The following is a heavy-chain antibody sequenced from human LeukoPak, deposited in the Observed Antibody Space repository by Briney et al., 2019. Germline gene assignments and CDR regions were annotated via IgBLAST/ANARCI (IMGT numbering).Heavy chain of an antibody. V-gene: IGHV1-2*02. Sequence: ASVKVSCKSSGFTFTDYYIHWVRQAPGQGLEWMGYIGPHSSATSSPQEFQGRVTMTRDTSMSTAYMELTRLTSDDTAVYYCAREGNGLLSKDFNYWAQGTWVTVPP. CDR3: AREGNGLLSKDFNY. CDR2: IGPHSSAT. CDR1: GFTFTDYY. J-gene: IGHJ4*02. D-gene: IGHD2/OR15-2a*01.